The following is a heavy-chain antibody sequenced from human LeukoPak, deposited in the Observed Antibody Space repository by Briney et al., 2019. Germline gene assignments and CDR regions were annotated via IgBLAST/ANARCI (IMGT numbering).Heavy chain of an antibody. D-gene: IGHD3-3*02. CDR1: GGSISSYY. CDR2: IYYSGST. CDR3: AKRGQFWSGYHNWFDP. V-gene: IGHV4-59*06. Sequence: ASETLSLTCTVSGGSISSYYWSWIRQPPGKGLEWIGYIYYSGSTYYNPSLKSRVTISVDTSKNQFSLKLSSVTAADTAVYYCAKRGQFWSGYHNWFDPWGQEPWSPSPQ. J-gene: IGHJ5*02.